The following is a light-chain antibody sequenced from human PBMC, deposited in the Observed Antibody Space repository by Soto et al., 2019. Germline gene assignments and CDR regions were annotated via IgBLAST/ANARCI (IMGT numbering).Light chain of an antibody. CDR1: SSNIGSHT. V-gene: IGLV1-44*01. CDR2: SNH. Sequence: QSVLTQPPSASGTPGQRVTISCSGSSSNIGSHTVHWYRQLPGTAPKLLIYSNHQRPSGVPDRFSGTRSGTSASLAISGLQSEDEADYYYASWDGSLSGPVFGGGTKLTVL. CDR3: ASWDGSLSGPV. J-gene: IGLJ3*02.